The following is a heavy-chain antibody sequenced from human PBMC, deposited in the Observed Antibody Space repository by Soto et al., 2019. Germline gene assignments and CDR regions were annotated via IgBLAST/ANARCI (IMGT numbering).Heavy chain of an antibody. D-gene: IGHD6-13*01. CDR3: ARVFTPNIAAAGTFDY. CDR2: IYHGGNT. Sequence: PSETLSLTCAVYGGSFSGYYWSWVRQPPGKGLEWIGEIYHGGNTNYNPSLKSRVTISVDKSKNQFSLKLSSVTAADTAVYYCARVFTPNIAAAGTFDYWGQGTLVTVSS. CDR1: GGSFSGYY. J-gene: IGHJ4*02. V-gene: IGHV4-34*01.